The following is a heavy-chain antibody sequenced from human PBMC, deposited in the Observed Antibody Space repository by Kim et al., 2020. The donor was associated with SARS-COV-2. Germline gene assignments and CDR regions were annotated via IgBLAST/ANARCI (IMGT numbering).Heavy chain of an antibody. J-gene: IGHJ5*02. Sequence: SETLSLTCTVSGDSISSGCYHWTWIRQHPRKGLEWIGYIYNSLSSHQNPSLRSRISMSVDTSKNQFSLNLTSVTAADTAVYYCARGTSRNWFGPWGQGTPVIVSS. CDR2: IYNSLSS. CDR1: GDSISSGCYH. D-gene: IGHD2-2*01. V-gene: IGHV4-31*03. CDR3: ARGTSRNWFGP.